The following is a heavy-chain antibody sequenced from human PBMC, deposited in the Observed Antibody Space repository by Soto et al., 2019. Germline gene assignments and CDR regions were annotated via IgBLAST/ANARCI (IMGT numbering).Heavy chain of an antibody. V-gene: IGHV3-23*01. CDR2: ISNSASGT. D-gene: IGHD1-1*01. CDR1: GFTFSKYP. Sequence: GGFLRLSFAASGFTFSKYPLTWVRQAPGKGLEWVSAISNSASGTYYADFVKGRFTISRDNSRNTLYLQMNSLRADDTAVYYCAKGSTMPPGSDYWGQGTLVTVSS. J-gene: IGHJ4*02. CDR3: AKGSTMPPGSDY.